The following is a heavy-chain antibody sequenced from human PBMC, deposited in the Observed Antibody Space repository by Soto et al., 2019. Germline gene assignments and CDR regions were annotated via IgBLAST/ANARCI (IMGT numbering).Heavy chain of an antibody. CDR1: GFTFGDYA. V-gene: IGHV3-49*03. CDR3: TRELSMYSSDAFDI. D-gene: IGHD6-13*01. Sequence: EVQLVESGGGLVQPGRSLRLSCTASGFTFGDYAMSWFRQAPGKGLEWVGFIRSKAYGGATEYAASVKGRFTISRDDSKSIAYLQMNSLKTEDTAVYYCTRELSMYSSDAFDIWGQGTMVTVSS. CDR2: IRSKAYGGAT. J-gene: IGHJ3*02.